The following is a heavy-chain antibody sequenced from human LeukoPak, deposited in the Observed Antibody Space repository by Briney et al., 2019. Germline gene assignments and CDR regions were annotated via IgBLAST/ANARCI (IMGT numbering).Heavy chain of an antibody. D-gene: IGHD3-3*01. CDR1: GFTFSSYA. CDR3: AKAGGGLEYYFDY. V-gene: IGHV3-23*01. CDR2: ISGSGGST. Sequence: GGSLRLSCAASGFTFSSYAMSWVRQAPGKGLEWVSAISGSGGSTYYADSVKGRFTISRDNSKNTLYLQMNSLKAEDTAVYYCAKAGGGLEYYFDYWGQGTLVTVSS. J-gene: IGHJ4*02.